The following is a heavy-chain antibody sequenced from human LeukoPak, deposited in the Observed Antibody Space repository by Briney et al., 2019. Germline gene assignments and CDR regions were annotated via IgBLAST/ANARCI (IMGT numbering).Heavy chain of an antibody. CDR2: INPSGGST. D-gene: IGHD5-12*01. J-gene: IGHJ4*02. CDR3: ASFQPSNSGWVWSQRLLGY. V-gene: IGHV1-46*03. Sequence: ASVKVSCKASGYTFTGYYMHWVRQAPGQGLEWMGIINPSGGSTSYAQKFQGRVTMTRDTSTSTVYMELSSLRSEDTAVYYCASFQPSNSGWVWSQRLLGYWGQGTLVTVSS. CDR1: GYTFTGYY.